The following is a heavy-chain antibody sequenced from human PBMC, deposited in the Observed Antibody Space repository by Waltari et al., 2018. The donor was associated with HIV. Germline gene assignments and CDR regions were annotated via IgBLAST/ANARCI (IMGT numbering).Heavy chain of an antibody. D-gene: IGHD3-10*01. CDR1: SGSIPRHY. CDR3: AREPFYGSGSYYNDAFDV. J-gene: IGHJ3*01. Sequence: QLQLQESGPGLVKPSETLSLTCTVSSGSIPRHYWAWLRQSPGKGLEWIGHISNSGITKYNPSLKSRITISVDTSESQFSLKLTSVTAADTAIYYCAREPFYGSGSYYNDAFDVWGQGTQVTVS. CDR2: ISNSGIT. V-gene: IGHV4-59*11.